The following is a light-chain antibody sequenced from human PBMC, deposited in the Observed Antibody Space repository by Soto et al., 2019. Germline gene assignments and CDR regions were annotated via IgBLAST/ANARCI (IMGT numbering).Light chain of an antibody. CDR3: QSYDSSLSGVV. J-gene: IGLJ2*01. CDR2: GNT. Sequence: QSVLTQPPSVSGAPGQRVTISCTGSSSNIGAGYEVHWYQQLPGTAPKLLIYGNTNRPSGVPDRFSGSKSGTSASLAITGLQAEDEADYYCQSYDSSLSGVVFGGWTKVTVL. V-gene: IGLV1-40*01. CDR1: SSNIGAGYE.